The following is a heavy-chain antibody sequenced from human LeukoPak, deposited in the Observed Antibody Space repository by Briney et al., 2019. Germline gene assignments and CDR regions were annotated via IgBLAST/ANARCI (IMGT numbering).Heavy chain of an antibody. CDR1: GFTFSSYW. CDR3: AGGSGFLITS. V-gene: IGHV3-7*04. D-gene: IGHD5-24*01. CDR2: IKPDGSEK. Sequence: GGSLRLSCAASGFTFSSYWMNWVRQAPGKGLEWVANIKPDGSEKYYVDSVKGRFTISRDNAKNSLYVQLNSLRAEDTAVYHCAGGSGFLITSWGQGTLVAVSS. J-gene: IGHJ5*02.